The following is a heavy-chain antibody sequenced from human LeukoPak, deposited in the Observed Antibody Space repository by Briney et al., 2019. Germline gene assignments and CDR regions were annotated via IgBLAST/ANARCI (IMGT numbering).Heavy chain of an antibody. CDR3: ATATSLDYGDYFFHH. CDR1: GFTFSSYD. V-gene: IGHV3-48*03. D-gene: IGHD4-17*01. J-gene: IGHJ1*01. CDR2: ISRSGNAI. Sequence: GGSLRLSCAASGFTFSSYDMNWVRQAPGKGLEWLSYISRSGNAIYYADSMKGRFTISRDNAKNSLYLQMDSLRVEDTAVYYCATATSLDYGDYFFHHWGQGTLVTVSS.